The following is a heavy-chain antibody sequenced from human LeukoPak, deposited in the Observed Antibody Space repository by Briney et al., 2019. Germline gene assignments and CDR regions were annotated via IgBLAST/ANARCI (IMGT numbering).Heavy chain of an antibody. V-gene: IGHV1-3*03. D-gene: IGHD6-19*01. CDR1: GYTFTSYA. Sequence: GAPVKVSCKASGYTFTSYAMHWVRQAPGQRLEWMGWINAGNGNTKYSQEFRGRVTITRDTSASTAYMELSSLRSGDMAVYYCAREHSSGWYNAFDIWGQGTMVTVSS. CDR2: INAGNGNT. J-gene: IGHJ3*02. CDR3: AREHSSGWYNAFDI.